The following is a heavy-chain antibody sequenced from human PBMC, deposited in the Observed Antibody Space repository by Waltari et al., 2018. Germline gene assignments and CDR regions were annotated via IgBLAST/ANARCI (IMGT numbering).Heavy chain of an antibody. V-gene: IGHV3-7*04. CDR1: AFTFSSYW. Sequence: EVQLVESGGDLVRPGGSLRLCGEASAFTFSSYWTRWVRQAPGKGLEWVANIRQDGNEKKYLASVRGRFIVSRDNAKNSLYLQMNSLRAEDTALYYCAKDNWGRPGGIDGFDVWGQGTMVTVSS. D-gene: IGHD7-27*01. J-gene: IGHJ3*01. CDR3: AKDNWGRPGGIDGFDV. CDR2: IRQDGNEK.